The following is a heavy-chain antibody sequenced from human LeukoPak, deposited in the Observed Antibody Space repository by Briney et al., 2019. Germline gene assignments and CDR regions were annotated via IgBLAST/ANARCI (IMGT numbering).Heavy chain of an antibody. CDR2: IYTSGST. Sequence: PSETLSLTCTVSGYSISSGYYWGWIRQPAGKGLEWIGRIYTSGSTNYNPSLKSRVTISVDTSKNQFSLKLSSVTAADTAVYYCARDHSSGYYGLDVWGQGTTVTVSS. D-gene: IGHD3-22*01. CDR3: ARDHSSGYYGLDV. V-gene: IGHV4-61*02. J-gene: IGHJ6*02. CDR1: GYSISSGYY.